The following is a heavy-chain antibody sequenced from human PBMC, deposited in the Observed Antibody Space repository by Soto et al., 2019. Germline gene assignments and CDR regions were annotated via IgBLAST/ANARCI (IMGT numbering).Heavy chain of an antibody. V-gene: IGHV4-39*01. CDR3: ASSRNSITIFWPTPPSLFDY. D-gene: IGHD3-9*01. CDR2: IYYSGST. J-gene: IGHJ4*02. Sequence: PSETLSLTCTVSGGSISSSSYYWGWIRQPPGKGLEWIGSIYYSGSTYYNPSLKSRVTVSVDTSKNQFSLKLSSVTAADTAVYYCASSRNSITIFWPTPPSLFDYWGQGTLVTVSS. CDR1: GGSISSSSYY.